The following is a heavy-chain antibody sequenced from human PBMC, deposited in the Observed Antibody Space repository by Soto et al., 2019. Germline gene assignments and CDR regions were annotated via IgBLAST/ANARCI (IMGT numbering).Heavy chain of an antibody. D-gene: IGHD3-22*01. CDR1: GGSISSYY. Sequence: QVQLQESGPGLVKPSETLSLTCTVSGGSISSYYWSWIRQPPGKGLEWIGYIYYSGSTNYNPSLKSRVTISVDTSKNQFSLKLSSVTAADTAVYYSARLGGITMIVYNAFDIWGQGTMVTVSS. V-gene: IGHV4-59*08. CDR2: IYYSGST. J-gene: IGHJ3*02. CDR3: ARLGGITMIVYNAFDI.